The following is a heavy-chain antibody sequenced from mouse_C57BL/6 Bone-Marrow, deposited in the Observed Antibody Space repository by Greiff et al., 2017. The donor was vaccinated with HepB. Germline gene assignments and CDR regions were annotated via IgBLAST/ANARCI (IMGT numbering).Heavy chain of an antibody. J-gene: IGHJ2*01. CDR1: GFTFSNYW. D-gene: IGHD1-1*01. CDR3: TGGITTPHYFDY. Sequence: EVKVEESGGGLVQPGGSMKLSCVASGFTFSNYWMNWVRQSPEKGLEWVAQIRLKSDNYATHYAESVKGRFTISRDDSKSSVYLQMNNLRAEDTGIYYCTGGITTPHYFDYWGQGTTLTVSS. CDR2: IRLKSDNYAT. V-gene: IGHV6-3*01.